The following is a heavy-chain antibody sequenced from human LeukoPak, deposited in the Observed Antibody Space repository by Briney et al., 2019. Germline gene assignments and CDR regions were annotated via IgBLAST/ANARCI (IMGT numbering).Heavy chain of an antibody. CDR2: IWYDGSNK. Sequence: GGSLRLSCAASGFTFSSYGMHWVRQAPGKGLEWVAVIWYDGSNKYYADSVKGRFTISRDNSKNTLYLPMNSLRAEDTAVYYCARVTSSQYYDFWSGYYQSWFDPWGQGTLVTVSS. CDR3: ARVTSSQYYDFWSGYYQSWFDP. CDR1: GFTFSSYG. J-gene: IGHJ5*02. V-gene: IGHV3-33*01. D-gene: IGHD3-3*01.